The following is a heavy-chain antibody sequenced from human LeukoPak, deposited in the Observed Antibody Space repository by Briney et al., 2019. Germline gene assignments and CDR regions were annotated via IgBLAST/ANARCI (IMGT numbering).Heavy chain of an antibody. CDR1: GYSISSGYC. D-gene: IGHD3-9*01. CDR2: INHSGST. V-gene: IGHV4-38-2*02. Sequence: SETLSLTCTVSGYSISSGYCWGWIRQPPGKGLEWIGSINHSGSTYYNPSLKSRVTISVDTSKNQFSLKLSSVTAADTAVYYCARDRYYDILTGYFGVDAFDSWGQGTMVTVSS. J-gene: IGHJ3*02. CDR3: ARDRYYDILTGYFGVDAFDS.